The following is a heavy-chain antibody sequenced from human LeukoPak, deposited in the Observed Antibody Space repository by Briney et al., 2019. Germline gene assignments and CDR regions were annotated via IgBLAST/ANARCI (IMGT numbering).Heavy chain of an antibody. CDR3: TTVYKYLYWHSSFDY. D-gene: IGHD3-3*02. CDR1: GFPFSDTW. J-gene: IGHJ4*02. V-gene: IGHV3-15*01. Sequence: GGSLRLSCAASGFPFSDTWMSWVRQAPGKGLECLDHNKSKIDGGTTDYAAPVKGRFTISRDDSGNTVYLQMDSLKTEDTAVYYCTTVYKYLYWHSSFDYWGQGTLVTVSS. CDR2: NKSKIDGGTT.